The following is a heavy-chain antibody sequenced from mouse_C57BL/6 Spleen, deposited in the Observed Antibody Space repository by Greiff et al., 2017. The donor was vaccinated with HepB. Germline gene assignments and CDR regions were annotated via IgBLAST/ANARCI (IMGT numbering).Heavy chain of an antibody. Sequence: VQLQQPGAELVKPGASVKLSCKASGYTFTSYWMQWVKQRPGQGLEWIGEIDPSDSYTNYNQKFKGKATLTVDTSSSTAYMQLSSLTSEDSAVYYCALDSSGYVAYWGQGTLVTVSA. CDR2: IDPSDSYT. J-gene: IGHJ3*01. D-gene: IGHD3-2*02. CDR1: GYTFTSYW. V-gene: IGHV1-50*01. CDR3: ALDSSGYVAY.